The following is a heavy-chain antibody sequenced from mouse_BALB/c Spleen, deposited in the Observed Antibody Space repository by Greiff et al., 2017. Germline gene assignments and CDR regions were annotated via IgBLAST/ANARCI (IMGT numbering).Heavy chain of an antibody. CDR1: GYTFTSYW. J-gene: IGHJ4*01. D-gene: IGHD6-1*01. V-gene: IGHV1-7*01. CDR3: ASQGAMYY. CDR2: INPSTGYT. Sequence: VQLVESGAELAKPGASVKMSCKASGYTFTSYWMHWVKQRPGQGLEWIGYINPSTGYTEYNQKFKDKATLTADKSSSTAYMQLSSLTSEDSAVYYCASQGAMYYWGQGTSVTVSS.